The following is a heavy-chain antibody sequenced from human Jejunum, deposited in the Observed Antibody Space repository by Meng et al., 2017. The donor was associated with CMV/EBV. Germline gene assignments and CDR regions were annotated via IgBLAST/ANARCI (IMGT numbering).Heavy chain of an antibody. CDR1: GASIRGYY. J-gene: IGHJ4*02. V-gene: IGHV4-59*01. CDR3: ARGWGTTSPWDY. CDR2: VAYSGTP. Sequence: CSVSGASIRGYYCHWTRQTPGKGLEWFGCVAYSGTPNSTPSLTGRVTISVDPSKSKFSLELRSVIATDTAVFYCARGWGTTSPWDYRGQGTLVTVSS. D-gene: IGHD3-16*01.